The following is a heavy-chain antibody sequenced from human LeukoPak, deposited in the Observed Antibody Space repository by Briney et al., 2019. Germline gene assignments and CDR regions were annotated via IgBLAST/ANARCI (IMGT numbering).Heavy chain of an antibody. J-gene: IGHJ4*02. Sequence: PGGSLRLSCAASGFTFNRYWMSWVRQAPGKELQWVANIKQDGSAKYYVDSVKGRFTISRDNAKNSLYLQMNSLRAEDTAVYYCARDPYYYGSGSYGVFDYWGQGTLVTVSS. V-gene: IGHV3-7*03. CDR1: GFTFNRYW. CDR3: ARDPYYYGSGSYGVFDY. CDR2: IKQDGSAK. D-gene: IGHD3-10*01.